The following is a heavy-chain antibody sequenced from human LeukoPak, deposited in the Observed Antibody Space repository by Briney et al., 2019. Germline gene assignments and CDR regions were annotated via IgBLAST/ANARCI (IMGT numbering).Heavy chain of an antibody. CDR1: GYTFTSYD. J-gene: IGHJ4*02. D-gene: IGHD3-22*01. V-gene: IGHV1-8*01. CDR2: MNXNSGNT. CDR3: ARADYYDSSGPPPFDY. Sequence: GASVXXXXXAXGYTFTSYDXNWVRQAPGQGLEWMGWMNXNSGNTDYAQKFQGRVTMTRNNYISTAYMEVSSLRSEDTAVYYCARADYYDSSGPPPFDYWGQGTLVTVSS.